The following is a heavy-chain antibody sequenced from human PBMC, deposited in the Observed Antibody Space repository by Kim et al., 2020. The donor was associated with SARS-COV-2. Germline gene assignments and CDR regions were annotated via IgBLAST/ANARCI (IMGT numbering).Heavy chain of an antibody. V-gene: IGHV1-18*01. CDR3: ARTKNYYGSGSSILDY. CDR1: GYTFTSYG. Sequence: ASVKVSCKASGYTFTSYGISWVRQAPGQGLEWMGWISAYNGNTNYAQKLQGRVTMTTDTSTSTAYMELRSLRSDDTAVYYCARTKNYYGSGSSILDYWGQGTLVTVSS. CDR2: ISAYNGNT. D-gene: IGHD3-10*01. J-gene: IGHJ4*02.